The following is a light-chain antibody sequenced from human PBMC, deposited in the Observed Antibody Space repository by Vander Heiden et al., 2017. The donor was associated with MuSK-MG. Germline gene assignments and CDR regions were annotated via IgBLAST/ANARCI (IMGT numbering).Light chain of an antibody. J-gene: IGLJ3*02. CDR2: NTN. CDR1: SGSVSTSYY. CDR3: VLSMGGGLGV. V-gene: IGLV8-61*01. Sequence: QTVVTQEPSLSVSPGGTVTRTCGLTSGSVSTSYYPSWYQQTPGQAPRTLIYNTNTRSSGVPDRFSGASRGNKAALTITGAQADHESDSYSVLSMGGGLGV.